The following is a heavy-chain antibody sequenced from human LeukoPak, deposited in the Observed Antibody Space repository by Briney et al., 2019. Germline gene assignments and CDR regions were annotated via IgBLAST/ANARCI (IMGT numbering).Heavy chain of an antibody. CDR2: ISSSGSTI. J-gene: IGHJ4*02. D-gene: IGHD3-22*01. CDR1: GFTFSSYE. CDR3: ARVGGYYQEVGY. V-gene: IGHV3-48*03. Sequence: PGGSLRLSYAASGFTFSSYEMNWVRQAPGKGLEWVSYISSSGSTIYYADSVKGRFTISRDNAKNSLYLQMNSLRAEDTAVYYCARVGGYYQEVGYWGQGTLVTVSS.